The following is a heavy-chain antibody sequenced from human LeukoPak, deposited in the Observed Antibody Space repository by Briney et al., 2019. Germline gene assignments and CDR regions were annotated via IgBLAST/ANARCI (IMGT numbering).Heavy chain of an antibody. V-gene: IGHV3-7*01. J-gene: IGHJ4*02. Sequence: GGSLRLSCEASGYTFTSYGMSWVRQAPGKGLEWLAYIKHNGSEKYYVESVKGRFTISRDNAKNTLYMQMSSLRPDDTTVYDCAIDARRCYYDERSGYCRTLLVYWGQGTLATVSS. CDR2: IKHNGSEK. CDR1: GYTFTSYG. D-gene: IGHD3-22*01. CDR3: AIDARRCYYDERSGYCRTLLVY.